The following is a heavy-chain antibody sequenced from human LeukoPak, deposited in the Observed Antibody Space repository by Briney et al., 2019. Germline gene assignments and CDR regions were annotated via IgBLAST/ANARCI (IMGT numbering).Heavy chain of an antibody. CDR1: GGSFSGYS. J-gene: IGHJ6*03. CDR3: ARVNYDILTGPLYYYYYYMDV. CDR2: IYYSGST. D-gene: IGHD3-9*01. Sequence: SETLSLTCAVYGGSFSGYSWGWIRQPPGKGLEWIGNIYYSGSTYYNPSLKSRVTISVDTSKNQFSLKLSSVTAADTAVYYCARVNYDILTGPLYYYYYYMDVWGKGTTVTVSS. V-gene: IGHV4-34*01.